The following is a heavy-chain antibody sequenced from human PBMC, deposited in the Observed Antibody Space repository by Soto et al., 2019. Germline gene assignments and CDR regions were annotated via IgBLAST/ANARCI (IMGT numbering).Heavy chain of an antibody. CDR3: ARYPRLDC. CDR2: IFYSGST. CDR1: GVSISSDS. V-gene: IGHV4-59*08. J-gene: IGHJ4*02. Sequence: SETLSLTCTVSGVSISSDSWIWIRQPPGKGLHWMGYIFYSGSTNYNPSLRGRVTMSLDTSKNQFSLQLSSVTAADTAVYFCARYPRLDCWGQGTLVTVSS.